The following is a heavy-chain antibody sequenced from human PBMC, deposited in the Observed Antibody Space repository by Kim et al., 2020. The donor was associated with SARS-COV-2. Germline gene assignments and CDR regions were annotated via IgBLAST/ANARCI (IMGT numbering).Heavy chain of an antibody. J-gene: IGHJ3*02. Sequence: ADSVKRRITISRGTAKNTLYLQMKKLRAEDTGVYYCTRGRGHWTSGAFDIWGQGTMVTVSS. D-gene: IGHD1-1*01. CDR3: TRGRGHWTSGAFDI. V-gene: IGHV3-74*01.